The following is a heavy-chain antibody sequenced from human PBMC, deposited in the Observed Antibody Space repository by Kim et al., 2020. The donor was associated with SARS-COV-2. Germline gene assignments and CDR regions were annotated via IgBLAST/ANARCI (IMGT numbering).Heavy chain of an antibody. CDR3: ARDPYYYDNSGNYYFGAFDI. D-gene: IGHD3-22*01. J-gene: IGHJ3*02. V-gene: IGHV3-21*06. Sequence: RFTISRDNAKNSLSLQMNSLRAEDTAVYYCARDPYYYDNSGNYYFGAFDIWGRGTLVTVSS.